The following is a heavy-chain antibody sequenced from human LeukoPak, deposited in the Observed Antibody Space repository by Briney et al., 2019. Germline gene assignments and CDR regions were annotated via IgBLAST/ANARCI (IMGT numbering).Heavy chain of an antibody. CDR3: ATGVDCSSTSCYLDY. J-gene: IGHJ4*02. Sequence: GASVKVSCKVSGYTLTELSMHWVRQAPGKGLEWMGGFGPEDGETIYAQKFQGRVTMTEDTSTDTAYMELSSLRSEDTAVYYCATGVDCSSTSCYLDYWGQGTLVTVSS. CDR1: GYTLTELS. D-gene: IGHD2-2*01. V-gene: IGHV1-24*01. CDR2: FGPEDGET.